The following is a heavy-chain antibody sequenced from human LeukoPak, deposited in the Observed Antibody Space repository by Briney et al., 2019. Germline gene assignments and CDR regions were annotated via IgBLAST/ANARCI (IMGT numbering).Heavy chain of an antibody. CDR1: GFTFDDYA. J-gene: IGHJ4*02. Sequence: GRSLRLSCAASGFTFDDYAMHWVRHAPGKGLEWVSGISWNSGSIGYADSVKGRFTISRDNAKNSLYLQMNSLRAEDTALYYCAKDIAGKFSTFDYWGQGTLVTVSS. V-gene: IGHV3-9*01. D-gene: IGHD6-13*01. CDR2: ISWNSGSI. CDR3: AKDIAGKFSTFDY.